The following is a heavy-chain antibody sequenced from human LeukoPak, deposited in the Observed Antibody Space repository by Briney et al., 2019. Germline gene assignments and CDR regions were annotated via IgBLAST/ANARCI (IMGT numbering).Heavy chain of an antibody. CDR2: ISPSGGIT. Sequence: GGSLRLSCAASGFTFRKHGMNWVRQAPGKGLEWVSGISPSGGITYYADSVKGRFTISRDNSKNTLYLEVISLTAEDTAVYYCAKDDAWIRFGEWSQGTLVTVSS. D-gene: IGHD3-10*01. CDR3: AKDDAWIRFGE. J-gene: IGHJ4*02. CDR1: GFTFRKHG. V-gene: IGHV3-23*01.